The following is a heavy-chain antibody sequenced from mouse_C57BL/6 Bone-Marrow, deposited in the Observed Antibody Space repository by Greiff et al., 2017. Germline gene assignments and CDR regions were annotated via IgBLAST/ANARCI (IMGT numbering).Heavy chain of an antibody. D-gene: IGHD2-3*01. CDR1: GYTFTSYW. J-gene: IGHJ4*01. Sequence: QVQLQQPGAELVRPGSSVKLSCKASGYTFTSYWMHWVKQRPIQGLEWIGNIDPSDSETHYNQKFKDKDTLTVDQSSSTAYMQLSSLTSEDSAVYYCARYDGYYAMDYWGQGTSVTVSS. CDR3: ARYDGYYAMDY. CDR2: IDPSDSET. V-gene: IGHV1-52*01.